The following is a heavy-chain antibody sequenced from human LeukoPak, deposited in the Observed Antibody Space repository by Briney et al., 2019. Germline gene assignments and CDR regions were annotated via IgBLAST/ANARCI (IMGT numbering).Heavy chain of an antibody. CDR2: ISGSGGST. CDR1: GFSFTSYA. V-gene: IGHV3-23*01. D-gene: IGHD3-10*01. Sequence: PGGSLRLSCAASGFSFTSYAMSWVRQAPGEWLEWVSAISGSGGSTYYADSVKGRFTISRDNSKNTLYLQMNSLRDEDTAVYYCAREEGGYYGSGLLLWGQGTLVTVSS. J-gene: IGHJ4*02. CDR3: AREEGGYYGSGLLL.